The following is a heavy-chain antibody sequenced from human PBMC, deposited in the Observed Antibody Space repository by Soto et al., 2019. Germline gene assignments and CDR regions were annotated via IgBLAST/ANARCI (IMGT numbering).Heavy chain of an antibody. J-gene: IGHJ4*02. CDR3: ARDPDYGDYGYYFDY. Sequence: GGSLRLSCAASGFTFSSYSMNWVRQAPGKGLEWVSSISSSSSYIYYAGSVKGRFTISRDNAKNSLYLQMNSLRAEDTAVYYCARDPDYGDYGYYFDYWGQGTLVTVSS. V-gene: IGHV3-21*01. CDR1: GFTFSSYS. D-gene: IGHD4-17*01. CDR2: ISSSSSYI.